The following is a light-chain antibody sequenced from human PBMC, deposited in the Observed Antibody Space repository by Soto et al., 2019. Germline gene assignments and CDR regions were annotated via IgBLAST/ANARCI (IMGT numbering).Light chain of an antibody. CDR2: ATS. Sequence: GDRVSLTCLAGQRVGSFLNWYQQKPGEAPRLLIYATSNLQTGVPSRFSGSGSGTEFTLTISTLQPEDFATDVGQQSYSAQYTVGQGTMLEIK. CDR1: QRVGSF. J-gene: IGKJ2*01. CDR3: QQSYSAQYT. V-gene: IGKV1-39*01.